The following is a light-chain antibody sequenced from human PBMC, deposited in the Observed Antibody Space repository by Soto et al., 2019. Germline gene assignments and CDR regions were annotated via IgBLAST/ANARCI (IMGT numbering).Light chain of an antibody. CDR2: AAS. J-gene: IGKJ4*01. V-gene: IGKV1-39*01. CDR1: QSISTY. CDR3: QQSYTTPLT. Sequence: DIQMTQSPSSLSASVGDRVTITCRASQSISTYLNWYQQKPGKAPKLLISAASSLQSGVPSRFSGSGSWTDFTLTISSLQAEDSATYHCQQSYTTPLTFGGGTKVEIK.